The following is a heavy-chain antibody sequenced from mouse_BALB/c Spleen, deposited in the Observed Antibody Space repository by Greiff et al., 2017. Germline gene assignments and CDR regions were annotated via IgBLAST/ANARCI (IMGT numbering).Heavy chain of an antibody. J-gene: IGHJ3*01. Sequence: QVQLKESGAELVKPGASVKLSCKASGYTFTSYYMYWVKQRPGQGLEWIGEINPSNGGTNFNEKFKSKATLTVDKSSSTAYMQLSSLTSEDSAVYYCTRNYGSRAWFAYWGQGTLVTVSA. CDR2: INPSNGGT. CDR3: TRNYGSRAWFAY. D-gene: IGHD1-1*01. CDR1: GYTFTSYY. V-gene: IGHV1S81*02.